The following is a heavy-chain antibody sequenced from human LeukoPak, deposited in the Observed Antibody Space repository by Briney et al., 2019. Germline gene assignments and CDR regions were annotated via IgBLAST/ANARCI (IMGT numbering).Heavy chain of an antibody. CDR1: GFTFSSYG. Sequence: GGSLRLSCAASGFTFSSYGMSWVRQAPGKGLQWVSAISGSGGSTYYADSVKGRFTISRDNSKNTLYLQMNSLRAEDTAVYYCAKDRNPTYYYDSSGYHPGDYWSQGTLVTVSS. D-gene: IGHD3-22*01. J-gene: IGHJ4*02. CDR3: AKDRNPTYYYDSSGYHPGDY. CDR2: ISGSGGST. V-gene: IGHV3-23*01.